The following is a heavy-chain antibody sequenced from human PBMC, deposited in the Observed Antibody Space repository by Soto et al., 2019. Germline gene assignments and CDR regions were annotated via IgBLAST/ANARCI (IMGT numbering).Heavy chain of an antibody. CDR1: GFTFNRYA. V-gene: IGHV3-23*01. CDR3: AQVAFHDYDILTGDPSLDY. D-gene: IGHD3-9*01. J-gene: IGHJ4*02. Sequence: VGALRPSCAASGFTFNRYAMSSVRQAPGKRLEWVSAISGSGGITYYADSVKGRVTISRDNSKNTLYLQMNSLIAEDTAVYYCAQVAFHDYDILTGDPSLDYWRQGTVVTVSS. CDR2: ISGSGGIT.